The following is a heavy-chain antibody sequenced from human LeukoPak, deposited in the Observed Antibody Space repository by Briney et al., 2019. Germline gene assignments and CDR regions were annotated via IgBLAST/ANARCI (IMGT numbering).Heavy chain of an antibody. J-gene: IGHJ4*02. V-gene: IGHV3-30*04. D-gene: IGHD3-10*01. CDR1: GFTFSSYA. CDR3: AKGRGPLEYYFDY. CDR2: ISYDGSIE. Sequence: GGSLRLSCSAPGFTFSSYAMHWVRQAPGKGPEWVAVISYDGSIEQYADSVKGRFTISRDNSNNTLNLQMNSLRPEDTAVYYCAKGRGPLEYYFDYWGQGTLVTVSS.